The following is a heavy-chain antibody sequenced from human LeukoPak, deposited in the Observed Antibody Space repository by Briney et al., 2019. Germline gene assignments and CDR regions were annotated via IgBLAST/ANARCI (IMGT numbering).Heavy chain of an antibody. Sequence: SETLSLTCTVSGGSISSYYWSWIRQPPGKGLEWIGYIYYSGSTNYNPSLKSRVTLSVDTSKNQFSLKLSSVTAADTAVYYCASVGSYYYDSSGPSNAFDIWGQGTMVTVSS. V-gene: IGHV4-59*01. J-gene: IGHJ3*02. CDR2: IYYSGST. CDR1: GGSISSYY. D-gene: IGHD3-22*01. CDR3: ASVGSYYYDSSGPSNAFDI.